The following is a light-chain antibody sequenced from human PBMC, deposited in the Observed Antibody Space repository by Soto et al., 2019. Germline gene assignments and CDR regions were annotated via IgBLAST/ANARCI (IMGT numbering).Light chain of an antibody. V-gene: IGKV1-39*01. CDR3: QQYNKWPPIT. Sequence: DIEMTHSPSSLSASVGDRITISCRASQNINTFLNWYQQKGGKAPKLLIHGASSLQSGVPLRFSGSGSGTDFSLTISSLQPEDFAVYYCQQYNKWPPITFGQGTRLEI. CDR1: QNINTF. J-gene: IGKJ5*01. CDR2: GAS.